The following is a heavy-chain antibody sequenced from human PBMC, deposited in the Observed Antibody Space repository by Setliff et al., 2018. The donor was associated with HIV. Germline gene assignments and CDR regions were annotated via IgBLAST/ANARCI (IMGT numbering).Heavy chain of an antibody. Sequence: SETLSLTCAVYGGSFSGYYWSWIRQPPGKGPEWIGEINHSGSTNYNPSLKSRVTISVDTSKNQFSLKLSSVTAADTAVYYCAREDYYDSSGKGWFDPWGQGTLVTVSS. CDR3: AREDYYDSSGKGWFDP. D-gene: IGHD3-22*01. V-gene: IGHV4-34*01. CDR1: GGSFSGYY. J-gene: IGHJ5*02. CDR2: INHSGST.